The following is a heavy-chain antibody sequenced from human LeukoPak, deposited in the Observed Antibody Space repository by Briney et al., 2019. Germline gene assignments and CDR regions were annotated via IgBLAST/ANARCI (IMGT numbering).Heavy chain of an antibody. CDR3: AKNPLRAAPAFFDY. V-gene: IGHV3-23*01. Sequence: PGGSLRLSCAASGFTFSSYGMSWVRQAPGKGLEWVSGISSSGGSTSYADSVKGHFTVSRDNSKNTLYLQMNTLRAEDTALYYCAKNPLRAAPAFFDYWGRGTLVTVSS. CDR2: ISSSGGST. CDR1: GFTFSSYG. D-gene: IGHD2-15*01. J-gene: IGHJ4*02.